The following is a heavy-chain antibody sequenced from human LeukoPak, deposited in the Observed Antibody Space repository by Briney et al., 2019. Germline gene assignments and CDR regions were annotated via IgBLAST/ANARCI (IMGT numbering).Heavy chain of an antibody. CDR1: GFTFSSYG. V-gene: IGHV3-33*01. D-gene: IGHD6-6*01. J-gene: IGHJ4*02. Sequence: PGRSLRLSCAASGFTFSSYGMHWVRQAPGKGLEWVAVIWYDGSNKYYADSVKGRFTISRDNSKNTLYLQMNSLRAEDTAVYYCARVHIAARPLSYFDYWGQGTLVTVSS. CDR2: IWYDGSNK. CDR3: ARVHIAARPLSYFDY.